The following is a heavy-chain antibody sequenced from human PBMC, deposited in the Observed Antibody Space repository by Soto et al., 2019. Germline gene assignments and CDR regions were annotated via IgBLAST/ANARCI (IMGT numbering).Heavy chain of an antibody. CDR2: ITYSGGVT. D-gene: IGHD3-10*01. Sequence: EVQLLESGGGLAQPGGSLRLSCAASGFTFSNYAMSWVRQAPGKGLEWVSVITYSGGVTYYADSVKSRFTISGDNSKNTLYLQMNSLRAEDTAIYYCAKKYHYGSGNYLYYFDYWGQGTLVTVSS. J-gene: IGHJ4*02. CDR3: AKKYHYGSGNYLYYFDY. CDR1: GFTFSNYA. V-gene: IGHV3-23*01.